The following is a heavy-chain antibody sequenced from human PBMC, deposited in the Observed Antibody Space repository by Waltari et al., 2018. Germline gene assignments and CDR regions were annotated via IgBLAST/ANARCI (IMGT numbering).Heavy chain of an antibody. CDR3: ATGGWGFYLGY. Sequence: EVQLLESGGGLVRPGGSLRLSWSASGLTVRPYNLNWVRQPPGKGLEWVSSISSDSNYMHYADSVKGRFTISRDNAKNSLYLQLNSLRAEDTAVYYCATGGWGFYLGYWGQGTLVTVSS. V-gene: IGHV3-21*02. CDR1: GLTVRPYN. D-gene: IGHD7-27*01. CDR2: ISSDSNYM. J-gene: IGHJ4*02.